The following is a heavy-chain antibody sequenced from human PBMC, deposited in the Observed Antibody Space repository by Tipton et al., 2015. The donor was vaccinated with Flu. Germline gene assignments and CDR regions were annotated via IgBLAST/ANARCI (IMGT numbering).Heavy chain of an antibody. CDR2: ISSSSSYI. CDR1: GFTFSSYS. V-gene: IGHV3-21*04. Sequence: SLRLSCAASGFTFSSYSMNWVRQAPGKGLEWVSSISSSSSYIYYADSVKGRFTISRDNSKNTLYLQMNSLRAEDTAVYYCAKVNCSSTSCYVGAFDIWGQGTMVTVSS. J-gene: IGHJ3*02. CDR3: AKVNCSSTSCYVGAFDI. D-gene: IGHD2-2*01.